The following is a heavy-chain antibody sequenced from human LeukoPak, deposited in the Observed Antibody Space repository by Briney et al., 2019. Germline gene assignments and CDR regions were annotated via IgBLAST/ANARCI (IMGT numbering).Heavy chain of an antibody. CDR3: ATMYSSGWLDY. V-gene: IGHV4-61*05. CDR1: GGSISSSSYY. CDR2: IYYSGST. D-gene: IGHD6-19*01. Sequence: KPSETLSLTCTVSGGSISSSSYYWSWIRQPPGKGLEWIGYIYYSGSTNYNPSLKSRVTISVDTSKNQFSLKLSSVTAADTAVYYCATMYSSGWLDYWGQGTLVTVSS. J-gene: IGHJ4*02.